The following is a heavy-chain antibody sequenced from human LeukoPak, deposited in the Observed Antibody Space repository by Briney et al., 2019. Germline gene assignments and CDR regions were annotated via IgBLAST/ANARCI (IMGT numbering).Heavy chain of an antibody. Sequence: GGSLRLSCAASGFTFSSYSMNWVRQAPGKGLEWVSSISSSSYIYYADSVKGRFTISRDNAKNSLYLQMNSLRAEDTAVYYCARDYSSGGDYGDYESLSWFDPWGQGTLVTVSS. D-gene: IGHD4-17*01. CDR3: ARDYSSGGDYGDYESLSWFDP. CDR1: GFTFSSYS. J-gene: IGHJ5*02. CDR2: ISSSSYI. V-gene: IGHV3-21*01.